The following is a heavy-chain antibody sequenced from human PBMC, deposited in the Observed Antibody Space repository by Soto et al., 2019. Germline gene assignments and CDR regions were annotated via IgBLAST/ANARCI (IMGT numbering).Heavy chain of an antibody. J-gene: IGHJ5*02. Sequence: EAQLLESGGGLVQPGGSLRLSCAASGFTFRNYAMSWVSQAPGKGLEWVSAISRSGGSTYYADSVKGRFSISRDNSKNTLSLQMNRLRAEDTAVYYCATTADILTGSPWFDPWGQGTLVTVSS. D-gene: IGHD3-9*01. CDR2: ISRSGGST. CDR3: ATTADILTGSPWFDP. V-gene: IGHV3-23*01. CDR1: GFTFRNYA.